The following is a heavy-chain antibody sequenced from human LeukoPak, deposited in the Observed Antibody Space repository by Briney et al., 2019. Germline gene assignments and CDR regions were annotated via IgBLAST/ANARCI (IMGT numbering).Heavy chain of an antibody. CDR3: AKDIRSSSHFDY. CDR1: GFTFSSYG. J-gene: IGHJ4*02. Sequence: GGSLRLSCAASGFTFSSYGMHWVRQAPGKGLEWVAFIRYVGSNKYYADSVKGRFTISRDNSKNTLYLQMNSLRAEDTAVYYCAKDIRSSSHFDYWGQGTLVTVSS. CDR2: IRYVGSNK. V-gene: IGHV3-30*02. D-gene: IGHD6-6*01.